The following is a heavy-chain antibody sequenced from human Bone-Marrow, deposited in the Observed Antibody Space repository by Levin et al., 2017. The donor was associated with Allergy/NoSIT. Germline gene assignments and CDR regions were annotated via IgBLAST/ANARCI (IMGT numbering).Heavy chain of an antibody. V-gene: IGHV3-48*02. CDR2: INSGSTTI. Sequence: AGGSLRLSCTASGFAFSTYTMNWVRQAPGKGLEWISKINSGSTTIDYADSVKGRFTTSRDNARDSLYLQVNSLRDEDTAVYFCAAMKRNILHAFDMWGQGTMVTVSS. CDR3: AAMKRNILHAFDM. CDR1: GFAFSTYT. J-gene: IGHJ3*02. D-gene: IGHD2/OR15-2a*01.